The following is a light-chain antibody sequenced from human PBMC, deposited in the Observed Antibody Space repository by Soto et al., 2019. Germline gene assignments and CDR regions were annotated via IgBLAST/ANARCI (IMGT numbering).Light chain of an antibody. Sequence: QSALTQPASVSGSPGQSITISCTGTSSDVGGYDYVSWYQQHPGKDPKVMVYEVSYRPSGVSNRFSGSKSGNTASLTISGLQTEDEADYYCSSYTSTSTLWVFGGGTKLTVL. V-gene: IGLV2-14*01. CDR3: SSYTSTSTLWV. J-gene: IGLJ3*02. CDR1: SSDVGGYDY. CDR2: EVS.